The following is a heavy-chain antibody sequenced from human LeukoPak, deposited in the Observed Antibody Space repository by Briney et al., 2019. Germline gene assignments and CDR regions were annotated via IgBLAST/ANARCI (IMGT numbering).Heavy chain of an antibody. V-gene: IGHV4-39*07. CDR1: GGSISSSSYY. CDR3: ARAVRGSSSWYFFDY. D-gene: IGHD6-13*01. J-gene: IGHJ4*02. Sequence: SETLSLTCTVSGGSISSSSYYWGWIRQPPGKGLEWIGSIYYSGSTYYNPSLKSRVTISVDTSKNQFSLKLSSVTAADTAVYYCARAVRGSSSWYFFDYWGQGTLVTVSS. CDR2: IYYSGST.